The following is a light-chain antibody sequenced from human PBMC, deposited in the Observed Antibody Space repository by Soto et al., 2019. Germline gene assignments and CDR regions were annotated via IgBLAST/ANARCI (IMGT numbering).Light chain of an antibody. V-gene: IGKV1-39*01. CDR3: QQSYSTPRT. J-gene: IGKJ1*01. CDR2: AAS. Sequence: DIQMTQSPSSLSASVEDRVIITFLASQSISNHLNWYQQKPGKAPKLLIYAASSLQSGVPSRFSGSGSGTDFTLTISSLQPEDFATYYCQQSYSTPRTFGQGTKVDIK. CDR1: QSISNH.